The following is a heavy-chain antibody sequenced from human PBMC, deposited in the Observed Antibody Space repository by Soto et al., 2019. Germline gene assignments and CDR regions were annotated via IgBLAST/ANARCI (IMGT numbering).Heavy chain of an antibody. D-gene: IGHD3-3*01. V-gene: IGHV1-2*04. J-gene: IGHJ6*02. CDR3: ARGSYDFWSGFRLHYYYGMDV. Sequence: ASVKVSCKASGYTFTGYYMHWVRQALGQGLEWMGWINPNSGGTNYAQKFQGWVTMTRDTSISTAYMELSRLRSDDTAVYCCARGSYDFWSGFRLHYYYGMDVWGQGTTVTVSS. CDR2: INPNSGGT. CDR1: GYTFTGYY.